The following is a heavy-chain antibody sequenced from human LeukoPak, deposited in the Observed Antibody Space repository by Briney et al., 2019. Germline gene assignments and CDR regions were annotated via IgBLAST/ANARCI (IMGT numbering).Heavy chain of an antibody. D-gene: IGHD2-15*01. CDR1: GDSVSSNTAA. Sequence: SQTLSLTCDISGDSVSSNTAAWNWIRQSPSRGLEWLGRTYYRSKWYIEYALSMKSRITINPDTSKNRFSLQFKSVTPEDTAVYYCARTPGYIDSWGQGTLVTVSS. V-gene: IGHV6-1*01. CDR3: ARTPGYIDS. J-gene: IGHJ4*02. CDR2: TYYRSKWYI.